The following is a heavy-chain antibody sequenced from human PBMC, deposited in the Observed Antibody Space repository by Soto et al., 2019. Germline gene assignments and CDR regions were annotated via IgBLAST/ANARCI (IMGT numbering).Heavy chain of an antibody. J-gene: IGHJ6*02. V-gene: IGHV1-69*13. CDR1: GGTFSSYA. CDR3: ARDKSLYSGYDPRDTLWYYYGMDV. D-gene: IGHD5-12*01. CDR2: IIPIFGTA. Sequence: SVKVSCKASGGTFSSYAISWVRQAPGQGLEWMGGIIPIFGTANYAQKFQGRVTITADESTSTAYMELSSLRSEDTAVYYCARDKSLYSGYDPRDTLWYYYGMDVWGQGTTVTVSS.